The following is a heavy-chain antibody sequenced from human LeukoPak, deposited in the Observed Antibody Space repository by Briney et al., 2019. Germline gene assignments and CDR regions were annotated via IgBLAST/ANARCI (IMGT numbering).Heavy chain of an antibody. D-gene: IGHD3-10*01. CDR1: GGTFSSYA. V-gene: IGHV1-8*02. CDR3: ARSGGSGSHDY. CDR2: MNPNSGNT. Sequence: GASVEVSCKASGGTFSSYAISWVRQAPGQGLEWMGWMNPNSGNTGYAQKFQGRVTMTRNTSISTAYMELSSLRSEDTAVYYCARSGGSGSHDYWGQGTLVTVSS. J-gene: IGHJ4*02.